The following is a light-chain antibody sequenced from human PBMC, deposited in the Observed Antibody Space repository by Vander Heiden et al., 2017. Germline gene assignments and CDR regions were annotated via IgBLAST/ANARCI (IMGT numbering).Light chain of an antibody. J-gene: IGKJ3*01. Sequence: DIQMTQSPSSLSASVGDRVTITCRASQGISNYLAWYQQKPGKVPKLLNYAATDLQAGGPSRFSGSGSGTDFTLTISTLQPEDVATYYCQKYSSAPFTFGPGTKVDIK. V-gene: IGKV1-27*01. CDR3: QKYSSAPFT. CDR1: QGISNY. CDR2: AAT.